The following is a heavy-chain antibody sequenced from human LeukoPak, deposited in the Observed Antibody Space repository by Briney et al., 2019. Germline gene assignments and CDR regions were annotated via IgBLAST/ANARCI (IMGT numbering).Heavy chain of an antibody. J-gene: IGHJ4*02. Sequence: GGSLRLSCAASGFTFSSYSMNWVRRAPGKGLEWVSYISSSSSTIYYADSVKGRFTISRDNAKNSLYLQMNSLRAEDTAVYYCARGSAAAGFDYWGQGTLVTVSS. CDR3: ARGSAAAGFDY. CDR2: ISSSSSTI. CDR1: GFTFSSYS. V-gene: IGHV3-48*01. D-gene: IGHD6-13*01.